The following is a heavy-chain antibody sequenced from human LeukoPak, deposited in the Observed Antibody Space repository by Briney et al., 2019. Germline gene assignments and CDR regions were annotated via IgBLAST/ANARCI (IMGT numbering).Heavy chain of an antibody. CDR1: GFIFSTYS. CDR3: ARDSTPGGYYYNYGMDV. V-gene: IGHV3-48*04. Sequence: PGGSLRLSCAASGFIFSTYSMNWVRQDPGKGLEWVSYISSGSTTIYYADSVKGRFTISRDNAKNSLSLQMNSLRAEDTAVYYCARDSTPGGYYYNYGMDVWGQGTTVTGSS. CDR2: ISSGSTTI. J-gene: IGHJ6*02. D-gene: IGHD2-2*01.